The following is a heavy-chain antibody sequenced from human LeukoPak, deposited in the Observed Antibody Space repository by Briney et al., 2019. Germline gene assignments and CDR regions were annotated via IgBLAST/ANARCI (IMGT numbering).Heavy chain of an antibody. CDR2: ISAYNGNT. J-gene: IGHJ5*02. V-gene: IGHV1-18*01. CDR3: AREGPQYYDFWSGSWFDP. Sequence: ASVKVSCKASGYTFTSYGISWVRQAPGQGLEWMGWISAYNGNTNYAQKLQGRVTMTTDTSTSTAYMELRSLRSDDTAVYYCAREGPQYYDFWSGSWFDPWGQGTLVTVSS. CDR1: GYTFTSYG. D-gene: IGHD3-3*01.